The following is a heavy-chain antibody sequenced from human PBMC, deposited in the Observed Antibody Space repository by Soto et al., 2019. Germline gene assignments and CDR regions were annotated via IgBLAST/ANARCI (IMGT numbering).Heavy chain of an antibody. V-gene: IGHV1-18*01. CDR1: GYTFTSYG. D-gene: IGHD6-19*01. CDR2: TSAYNGNT. Sequence: QVQLVQSGAEVKKPGASVKVSCKASGYTFTSYGISWVRQAPGQGLEWMGWTSAYNGNTNYAQKLQGRGTMTTDTSPSTAYMELRSLRSDDTAVYYCARRQWLVGGYYSGMDVWGQGTTVTVSS. J-gene: IGHJ6*02. CDR3: ARRQWLVGGYYSGMDV.